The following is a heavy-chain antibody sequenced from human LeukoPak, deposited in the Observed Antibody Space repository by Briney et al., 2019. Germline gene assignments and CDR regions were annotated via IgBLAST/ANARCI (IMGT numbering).Heavy chain of an antibody. Sequence: SETLSLTCTVSGGSISSSSYYWGWIRQPPGKGLEWIGSIYYSGTTYYNPSLKSRVTISVDTSKNQFSLKLSSVTAADTAVYYCARLPGTNWMGEYYFDYWGQGTLVTVSS. CDR3: ARLPGTNWMGEYYFDY. CDR2: IYYSGTT. J-gene: IGHJ4*02. V-gene: IGHV4-39*01. CDR1: GGSISSSSYY. D-gene: IGHD3-16*01.